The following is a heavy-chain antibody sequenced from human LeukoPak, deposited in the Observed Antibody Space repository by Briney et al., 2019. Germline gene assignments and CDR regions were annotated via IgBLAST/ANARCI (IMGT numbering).Heavy chain of an antibody. CDR2: ISPSGGST. CDR1: GYTFTSNY. CDR3: AREAYGSGSFRTDYYYMDV. Sequence: ASVKVSCKAFGYTFTSNYMHWVRQAPGQGPEWMGVISPSGGSTTYAQKFQGRVTLTRDMSTSTDYLELSSLRSDDTAVYYCAREAYGSGSFRTDYYYMDVWGKGTTVTISS. V-gene: IGHV1-46*01. J-gene: IGHJ6*03. D-gene: IGHD3-10*01.